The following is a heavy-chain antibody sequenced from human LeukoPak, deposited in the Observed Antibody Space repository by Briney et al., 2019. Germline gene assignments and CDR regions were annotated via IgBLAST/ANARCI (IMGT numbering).Heavy chain of an antibody. CDR2: IYHSGSI. D-gene: IGHD3-10*01. J-gene: IGHJ4*02. CDR3: ASQRDYYGSGSLDY. V-gene: IGHV4-31*03. CDR1: GGSISSGGYY. Sequence: PSQTLSLTCIVSGGSISSGGYYWTWIRQYPGRGLEWIGYIYHSGSIFYNPSLKSRVAISVDTTKNQFSLNLTSVTAADTAVYYCASQRDYYGSGSLDYWGRGTLVTVSS.